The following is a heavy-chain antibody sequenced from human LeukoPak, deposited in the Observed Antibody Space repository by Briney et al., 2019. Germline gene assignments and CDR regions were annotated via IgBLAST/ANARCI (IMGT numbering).Heavy chain of an antibody. J-gene: IGHJ4*02. CDR3: ARGYGELDF. CDR1: GFTFSGFP. Sequence: GGSLGLSCAASGFTFSGFPMHWVRQAPGKGLEYVSVISSNGANIYHANSVKGRFTISRDNSKNTLYLQMGSLRAEDMAVYYCARGYGELDFWGQGTLVTVSS. V-gene: IGHV3-64*01. CDR2: ISSNGANI. D-gene: IGHD4-17*01.